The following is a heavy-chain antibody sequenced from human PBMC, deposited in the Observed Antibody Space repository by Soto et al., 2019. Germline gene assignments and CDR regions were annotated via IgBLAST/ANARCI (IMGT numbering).Heavy chain of an antibody. Sequence: EVQLVESGGGLVQPGGSLRLSCAASGFTFSSYWMHWVRQAPGKGLVWVSRINSDGSSTSYADSVKGRFTISRDNAKNTLYLQMNSLRAEDTSVYYCAIRASYYDSSGYFDYWGQGTLVTVSS. D-gene: IGHD3-22*01. CDR1: GFTFSSYW. CDR3: AIRASYYDSSGYFDY. J-gene: IGHJ4*02. CDR2: INSDGSST. V-gene: IGHV3-74*01.